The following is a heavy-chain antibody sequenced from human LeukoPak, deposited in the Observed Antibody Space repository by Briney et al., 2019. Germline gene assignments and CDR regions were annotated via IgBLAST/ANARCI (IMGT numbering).Heavy chain of an antibody. Sequence: SVKVSCKASGGTFSNYAISWVRQAPGQGLEWVGGIIPIFGTSKYAQKFQGRVVITADESTSTAYMELSSLRSEDTAVYYCARESDIVMKPPAQYYSTYGMHVWGQGTTVTVSS. V-gene: IGHV1-69*13. CDR3: ARESDIVMKPPAQYYSTYGMHV. D-gene: IGHD2/OR15-2a*01. CDR1: GGTFSNYA. J-gene: IGHJ6*02. CDR2: IIPIFGTS.